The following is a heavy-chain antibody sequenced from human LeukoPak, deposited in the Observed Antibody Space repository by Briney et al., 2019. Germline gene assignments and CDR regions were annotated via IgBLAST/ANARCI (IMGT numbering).Heavy chain of an antibody. J-gene: IGHJ4*02. Sequence: PGGSLRLSCAASGFTFSSYEMNWVRQAPGKGLEWVSYISSSGSTIYYADSVKGRFTISRDNAKNSLYLQMNSLRAEDTAVYYCARLAPMGFGYWGQGTLVTVSS. CDR2: ISSSGSTI. CDR3: ARLAPMGFGY. V-gene: IGHV3-48*03. CDR1: GFTFSSYE. D-gene: IGHD3-10*01.